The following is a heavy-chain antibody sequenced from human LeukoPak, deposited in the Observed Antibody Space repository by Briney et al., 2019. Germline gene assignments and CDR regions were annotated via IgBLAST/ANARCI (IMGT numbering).Heavy chain of an antibody. J-gene: IGHJ4*02. CDR1: GFTFSSYG. CDR3: AKDRRSSTWYAGGNSFDY. V-gene: IGHV3-30*02. CDR2: IWYDGSNK. Sequence: GGSLRLSCAASGFTFSSYGMHWVRQAPGKGLEWVSFIWYDGSNKYYADSVKGRFTISRDNSKNTLYLQMNSLRAEDTAVYYCAKDRRSSTWYAGGNSFDYWGQGTLVTVSS. D-gene: IGHD6-13*01.